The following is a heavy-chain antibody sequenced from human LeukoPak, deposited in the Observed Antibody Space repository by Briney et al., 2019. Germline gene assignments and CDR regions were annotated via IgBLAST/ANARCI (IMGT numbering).Heavy chain of an antibody. J-gene: IGHJ6*03. CDR3: ARGRYMDV. CDR1: GYIFIDYE. Sequence: GASAKVSCKASGYIFIDYEINWVRQATGQGLEWMGWMNPKSGDTGYEQKFKGRVTITRDSSIRTVYMELSSLRSEDTALYYCARGRYMDVWGKGTTVTVSS. V-gene: IGHV1-8*03. CDR2: MNPKSGDT.